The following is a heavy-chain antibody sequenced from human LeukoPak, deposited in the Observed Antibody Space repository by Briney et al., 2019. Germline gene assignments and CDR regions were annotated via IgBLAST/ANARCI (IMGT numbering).Heavy chain of an antibody. CDR2: IYHSGST. D-gene: IGHD6-13*01. V-gene: IGHV4-38-2*02. J-gene: IGHJ4*02. CDR3: ARDSGIAAAGILY. CDR1: GYSISSGYY. Sequence: SETLSLTCTVSGYSISSGYYWGWIRQPPGKGLEWIGSIYHSGSTYYNPSLKSRVTISVDTSKNQFSLKLSSVTAADTAVYYCARDSGIAAAGILYWGQGTLVTVSS.